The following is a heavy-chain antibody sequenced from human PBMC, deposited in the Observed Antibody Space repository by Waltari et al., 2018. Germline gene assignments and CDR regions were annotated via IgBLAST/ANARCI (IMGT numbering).Heavy chain of an antibody. J-gene: IGHJ4*02. CDR3: AKGFPTPYYFDY. CDR2: ISSSSNYI. Sequence: EVQLVESGGGLVKPGGSLRLSCAAAGFIFSSNNMNWVRQAPGKWLEWVSSISSSSNYIYHAHSVKGRFTISRDNAKNSLYLQMNSLRGEDTAIYYCAKGFPTPYYFDYWGQGTLVTVSS. CDR1: GFIFSSNN. V-gene: IGHV3-21*01.